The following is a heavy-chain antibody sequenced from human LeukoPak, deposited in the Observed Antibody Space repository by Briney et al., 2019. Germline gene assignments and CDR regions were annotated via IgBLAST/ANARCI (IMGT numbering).Heavy chain of an antibody. Sequence: GGSLRLSCAASGFTFSSYEMNWVRQAPGKGLEWVSYISSSGSTIYYADSVKGRFTISRDNAKNSLYLQMNSLRAEDTAVYYCARVDEWRGYNYYYYYYMDVWGKGTTVTISS. V-gene: IGHV3-48*03. D-gene: IGHD5-24*01. CDR3: ARVDEWRGYNYYYYYYMDV. J-gene: IGHJ6*03. CDR1: GFTFSSYE. CDR2: ISSSGSTI.